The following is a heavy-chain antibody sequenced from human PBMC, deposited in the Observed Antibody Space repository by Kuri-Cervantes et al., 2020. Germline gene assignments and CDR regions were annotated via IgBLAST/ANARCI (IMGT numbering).Heavy chain of an antibody. CDR3: ARDRAPGSGDGFDP. D-gene: IGHD3-10*01. V-gene: IGHV3-13*01. Sequence: GGSLRLSCAASGFTFSSYDMHWVRQATGKGLEWVSAIGTAGDTYYPGSVKGRFTISRENAKNSLYLQMNSLRAGDTAVYYCARDRAPGSGDGFDPWGQGTLVTVSS. J-gene: IGHJ5*02. CDR1: GFTFSSYD. CDR2: IGTAGDT.